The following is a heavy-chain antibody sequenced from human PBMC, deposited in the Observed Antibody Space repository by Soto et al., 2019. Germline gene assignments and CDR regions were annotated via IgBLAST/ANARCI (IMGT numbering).Heavy chain of an antibody. J-gene: IGHJ6*02. CDR1: GYTFTTYE. D-gene: IGHD3-10*01. CDR3: ASVGGQLFGDYGMDV. V-gene: IGHV1-8*01. Sequence: QVQLVQSGAEVKKPGASVKVSCKASGYTFTTYEINWVRQVPGQGLEWMGWMSPSSGNTGYVDQFRGRVTMTSNTSMTTAYMALSSLRSEDTAVYYCASVGGQLFGDYGMDVWGQGTTVTVSS. CDR2: MSPSSGNT.